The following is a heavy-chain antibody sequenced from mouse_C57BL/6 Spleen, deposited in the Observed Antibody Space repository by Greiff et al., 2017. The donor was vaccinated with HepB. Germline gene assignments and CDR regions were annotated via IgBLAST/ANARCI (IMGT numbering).Heavy chain of an antibody. V-gene: IGHV5-4*01. J-gene: IGHJ4*01. CDR1: GFTFSSYA. CDR3: ARAPTVVGMDY. Sequence: EVQLVESGGGLVKPGGSLKLSCAASGFTFSSYAMSWVRQTPEKRLEWVATISDGGSYTYYPDNVKGRFTISRDNAKNNLYLQMSHLKSEDTAMYYCARAPTVVGMDYWGQGTSVTVSS. D-gene: IGHD1-1*01. CDR2: ISDGGSYT.